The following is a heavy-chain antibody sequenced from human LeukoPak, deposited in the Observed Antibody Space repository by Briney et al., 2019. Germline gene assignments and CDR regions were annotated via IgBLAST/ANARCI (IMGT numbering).Heavy chain of an antibody. Sequence: PGGSLRLSCAASGFTFSSYAMSWVRQAPGKGLEWVSAISGSGGSTYYADSVKGRFTISRDNSKNTLYLQMNSLRAEDTAVYYCGKSGSRDWDYFEYWGRGTLVTASS. D-gene: IGHD6-19*01. CDR3: GKSGSRDWDYFEY. CDR1: GFTFSSYA. J-gene: IGHJ4*02. CDR2: ISGSGGST. V-gene: IGHV3-23*01.